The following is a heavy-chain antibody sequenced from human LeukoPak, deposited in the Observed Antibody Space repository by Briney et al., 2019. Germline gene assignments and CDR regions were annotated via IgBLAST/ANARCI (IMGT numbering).Heavy chain of an antibody. D-gene: IGHD4-17*01. Sequence: SVKVSCKASGFTFATSAVQWVRQARGQRLEWIGWVLVGSGHTNDAQRFQGRVTITRDVSTSTAFMDLSSLRSEDTAVYYCAATVTVTTGSTYYGMDVWGQGTTVTVSS. J-gene: IGHJ6*02. V-gene: IGHV1-58*01. CDR3: AATVTVTTGSTYYGMDV. CDR2: VLVGSGHT. CDR1: GFTFATSA.